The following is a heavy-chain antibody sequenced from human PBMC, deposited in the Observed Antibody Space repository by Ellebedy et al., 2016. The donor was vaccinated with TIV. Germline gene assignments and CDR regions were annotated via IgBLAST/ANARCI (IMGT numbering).Heavy chain of an antibody. CDR3: VRGTVAPDY. CDR1: GFTFTTSG. V-gene: IGHV3-23*01. Sequence: PGGSLRLSCVASGFTFTTSGMSWVRQAPGKGLEWVSGMSGGSVVAYYADSVKGRFTFSRDNSKNTLYLQMNNLRVEDTDIYYCVRGTVAPDYWGQGTLVTVSS. D-gene: IGHD4-11*01. CDR2: MSGGSVVA. J-gene: IGHJ4*02.